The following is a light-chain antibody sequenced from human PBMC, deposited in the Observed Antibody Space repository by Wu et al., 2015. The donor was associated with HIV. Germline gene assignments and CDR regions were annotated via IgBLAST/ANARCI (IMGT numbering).Light chain of an antibody. CDR2: GAS. V-gene: IGKV3-11*01. J-gene: IGKJ1*01. CDR1: QSVGTN. CDR3: QKYNTAPWT. Sequence: EIVLTQSPATLSLSPGERATLSCRASQSVGTNLAWYQQKPGQAPNLLIYGASNRATGIPARFSGSGSGTDFILTISSLEPEDFATYSCQKYNTAPWTFGQGTKVEMK.